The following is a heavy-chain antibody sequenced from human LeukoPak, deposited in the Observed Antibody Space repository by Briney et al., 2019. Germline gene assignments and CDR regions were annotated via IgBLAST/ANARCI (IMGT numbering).Heavy chain of an antibody. D-gene: IGHD3-22*01. CDR2: ISGSGGST. CDR1: GFTFSSYA. CDR3: AREYYYDSSGYYCDAFDI. J-gene: IGHJ3*02. Sequence: PGGSLRLSCAASGFTFSSYAMSWVRQAPGKGLEGVSAISGSGGSTYYAASVKGRFTISRDNAKNSLYLQMNSLRAEDTAVYYCAREYYYDSSGYYCDAFDIWGQGTMVTVSS. V-gene: IGHV3-23*01.